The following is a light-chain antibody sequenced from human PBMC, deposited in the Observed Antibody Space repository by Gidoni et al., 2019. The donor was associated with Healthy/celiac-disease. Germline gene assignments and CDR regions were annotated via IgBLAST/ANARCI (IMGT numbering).Light chain of an antibody. V-gene: IGKV1-27*01. J-gene: IGKJ4*01. CDR3: QKYNSAPPLT. CDR2: AAS. Sequence: DIQMTHSLSSLSASVGDRVTITCRASQGISQYLAWYQQKPGKVPKLLIYAASTLQSGVPSRFSGSGSGTDFTLTISSLQPEDVATYYCQKYNSAPPLTFGGGTKVEIK. CDR1: QGISQY.